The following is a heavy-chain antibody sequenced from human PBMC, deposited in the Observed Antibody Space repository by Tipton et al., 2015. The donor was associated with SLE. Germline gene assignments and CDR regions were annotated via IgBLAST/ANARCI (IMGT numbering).Heavy chain of an antibody. Sequence: TLSLTCAVYGGSFSGYYWGWIRQPPGKGLEWIGSIYHSGSTYYNPSLKSRVTISVDTSKNQFSLKLSSVTAADTAVYYCARDPSQYSSSADAFDIWGQGTMVTVSS. V-gene: IGHV4-38-2*02. CDR2: IYHSGST. CDR1: GGSFSGYY. CDR3: ARDPSQYSSSADAFDI. D-gene: IGHD6-6*01. J-gene: IGHJ3*02.